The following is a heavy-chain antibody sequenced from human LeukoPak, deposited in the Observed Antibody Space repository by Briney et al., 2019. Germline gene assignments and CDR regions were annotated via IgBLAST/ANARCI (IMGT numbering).Heavy chain of an antibody. Sequence: ASVKVSCKASGYIFTNFGISWVRQAPGQGLEWMGWISAYNGNTNYAQKLQGRVTMTTDTSTSTAYMELRSLRSDDTAVYYCAGGAPDYADAFDIWGQGTMVTVSS. D-gene: IGHD4-17*01. CDR3: AGGAPDYADAFDI. J-gene: IGHJ3*02. CDR2: ISAYNGNT. CDR1: GYIFTNFG. V-gene: IGHV1-18*01.